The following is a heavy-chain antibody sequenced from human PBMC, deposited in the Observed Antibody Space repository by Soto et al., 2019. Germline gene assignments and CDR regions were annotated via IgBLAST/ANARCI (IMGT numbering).Heavy chain of an antibody. V-gene: IGHV3-30*18. Sequence: QVELVESGGGVVQPGRSVRLSCAASGFTFSSYGMHWVRQAPGKGLEWVAVISYDGNLAYYADSVKGRFTISRDNSKNTLYLQMNSLRTEDTAIYYCAKEGPITNWYFDYWGQGTLVTVSS. J-gene: IGHJ4*02. D-gene: IGHD1-1*01. CDR2: ISYDGNLA. CDR1: GFTFSSYG. CDR3: AKEGPITNWYFDY.